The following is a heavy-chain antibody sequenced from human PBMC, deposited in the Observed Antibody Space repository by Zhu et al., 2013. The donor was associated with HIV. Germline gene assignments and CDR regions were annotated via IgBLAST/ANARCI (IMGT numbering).Heavy chain of an antibody. V-gene: IGHV1-18*01. Sequence: QVQLVQSGAEVKRPGASVKVSCKASGYTFDNYGIVWVRQAPGQGLEWMGWISVYNGNTKYAQKVQDRVTMTTDTSTRTAYMELRTLRSADTAVYYCAKVAGRLRHYGQPLDYWGQGTLVTVSS. D-gene: IGHD3-10*01. CDR3: AKVAGRLRHYGQPLDY. CDR1: GYTFDNYG. J-gene: IGHJ4*02. CDR2: ISVYNGNT.